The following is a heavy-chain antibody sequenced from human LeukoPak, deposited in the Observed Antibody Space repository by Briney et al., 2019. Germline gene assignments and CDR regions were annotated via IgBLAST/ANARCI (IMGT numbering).Heavy chain of an antibody. CDR3: ASVSPYGDGP. V-gene: IGHV1-2*02. CDR1: GYTFTDYY. D-gene: IGHD4-17*01. Sequence: GASVKVSCKASGYTFTDYYMHWVRQSPGQGLEWMGWINPNSGGTNYAQKFQGRVTMTRDTSISTAYMELSRLKSDDTAVYYCASVSPYGDGPWGQGTLVTVSS. J-gene: IGHJ5*02. CDR2: INPNSGGT.